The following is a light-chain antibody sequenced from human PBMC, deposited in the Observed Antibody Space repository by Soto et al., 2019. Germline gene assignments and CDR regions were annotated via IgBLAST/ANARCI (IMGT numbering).Light chain of an antibody. CDR2: DAS. J-gene: IGKJ5*01. V-gene: IGKV3D-20*02. CDR3: QQRSNLPPT. Sequence: EIVLTQSPGTLSLSPRESATLSCRASQRVSSNYLAWYQQIHGQAPRILIYDASNRDTGIPDRFSGGGSGTDFTLTISRLEPEDFEVYYCQQRSNLPPTFGQGTRLEIK. CDR1: QRVSSNY.